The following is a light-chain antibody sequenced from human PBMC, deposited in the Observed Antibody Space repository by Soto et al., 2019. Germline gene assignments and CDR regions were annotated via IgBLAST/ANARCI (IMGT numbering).Light chain of an antibody. CDR2: GAS. V-gene: IGKV3-20*01. J-gene: IGKJ1*01. CDR1: QSVSSSY. CDR3: QHYNSYPWT. Sequence: ELVLTQSPGTLSLSPGERATLSCRASQSVSSSYLAWYQQKPGQAPRLLILGASTRATGIPDRFSGSGSGTEFTLTITSLQPDDFATYFCQHYNSYPWTFGQGTKVDIK.